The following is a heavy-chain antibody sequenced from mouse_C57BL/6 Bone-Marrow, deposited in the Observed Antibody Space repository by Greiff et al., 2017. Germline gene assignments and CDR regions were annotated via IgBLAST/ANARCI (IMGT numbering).Heavy chain of an antibody. Sequence: VQLQQSGAELVKPGASVKISCKASGYTFTDYYINWVKQRPGQGLEWIGKIGPGSGSTYYNEKFKGKATLTADKSSSTVYMQLSSLTSEDSAVYFCATYYYGSSPYWYFDVWGTGTTVTVSS. V-gene: IGHV1-77*01. CDR2: IGPGSGST. J-gene: IGHJ1*03. CDR3: ATYYYGSSPYWYFDV. D-gene: IGHD1-1*01. CDR1: GYTFTDYY.